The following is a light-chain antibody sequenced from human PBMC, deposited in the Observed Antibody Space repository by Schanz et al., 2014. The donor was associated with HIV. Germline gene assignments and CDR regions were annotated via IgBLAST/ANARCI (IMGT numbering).Light chain of an antibody. CDR3: CSYAGTSTFVV. CDR2: DVT. J-gene: IGLJ2*01. Sequence: QSVLTQPPSASGSPGQSVTISCTGTSSDVGGYNYVSWYQQHPGQAPKLLIYDVTYRPSGISNRFSGSKSGNTASLTFSGLQAEDEADYYCCSYAGTSTFVVFGGGTKLTVL. CDR1: SSDVGGYNY. V-gene: IGLV2-14*03.